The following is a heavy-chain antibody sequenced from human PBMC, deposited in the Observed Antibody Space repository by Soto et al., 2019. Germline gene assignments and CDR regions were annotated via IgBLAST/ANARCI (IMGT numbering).Heavy chain of an antibody. CDR1: GYSFHSSY. CDR2: INPGSGTT. V-gene: IGHV1-46*02. Sequence: QVQLVQSGADVKKPGASVKVSCKASGYSFHSSYIHWVRQAPGQGLEWLGIINPGSGTTAYAQKFRGRVTLTSDTSSTTVYMELSSLTSSDTGVYYCARDIPEYSTTCVVGCGMDVWGQGTTVTVSS. J-gene: IGHJ6*02. CDR3: ARDIPEYSTTCVVGCGMDV. D-gene: IGHD2-15*01.